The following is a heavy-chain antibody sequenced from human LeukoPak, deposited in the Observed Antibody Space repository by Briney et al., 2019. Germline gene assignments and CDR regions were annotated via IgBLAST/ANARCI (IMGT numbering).Heavy chain of an antibody. CDR2: ISDSGDIT. V-gene: IGHV3-23*01. CDR1: GFAFANQA. Sequence: GGSLRLSCAASGFAFANQAMGWVRQASGKGLEWVSVISDSGDITYYADSVKGRFTISRDNSKNTLFLQMNSLRAEDTAVYYCAKDARRTSGWYFFDYWGQGALVTVSS. D-gene: IGHD6-19*01. CDR3: AKDARRTSGWYFFDY. J-gene: IGHJ4*02.